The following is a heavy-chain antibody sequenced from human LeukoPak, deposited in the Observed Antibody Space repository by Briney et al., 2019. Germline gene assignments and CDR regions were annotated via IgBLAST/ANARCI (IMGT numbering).Heavy chain of an antibody. Sequence: SEILSLTCAVYGGSFSGYYWNWIRQPPGKGLEWIGEINHSGSTNYNPSLKSRVTISVDTSKNQFSLKLSSVTAADTAVYYCARTESPFNWFDPWGQGTLVTVSS. CDR3: ARTESPFNWFDP. CDR2: INHSGST. CDR1: GGSFSGYY. J-gene: IGHJ5*02. V-gene: IGHV4-34*01.